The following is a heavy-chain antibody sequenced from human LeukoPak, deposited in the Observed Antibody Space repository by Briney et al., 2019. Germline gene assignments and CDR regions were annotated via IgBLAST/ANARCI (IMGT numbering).Heavy chain of an antibody. V-gene: IGHV4-61*02. CDR2: IYTSGST. Sequence: TSETLSLTCTVSGGSLSSGSYYWSWIRQPAGKGLEWIGRIYTSGSTNYNPSLKSRVTISVDTSHTPFSLKLSSGAAADTPVYYCARSRGYSYGPRQAFDIWGQGTMVTVSS. D-gene: IGHD5-18*01. CDR1: GGSLSSGSYY. J-gene: IGHJ3*02. CDR3: ARSRGYSYGPRQAFDI.